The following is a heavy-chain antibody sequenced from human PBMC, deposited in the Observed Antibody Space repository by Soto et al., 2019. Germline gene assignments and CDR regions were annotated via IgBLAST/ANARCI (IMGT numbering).Heavy chain of an antibody. D-gene: IGHD6-19*01. CDR2: INAGNGNT. Sequence: QVQLVQSGAEVKKPGASVKVSCKASGYTLTSYAMHWVRQAPGQRLEWMGWINAGNGNTKYSQKFQGRVTITRDTSASTAYMELSSLRSEDTAVYYCARDLAVAGPSDYWGQGTLVTVSS. CDR3: ARDLAVAGPSDY. CDR1: GYTLTSYA. V-gene: IGHV1-3*01. J-gene: IGHJ4*02.